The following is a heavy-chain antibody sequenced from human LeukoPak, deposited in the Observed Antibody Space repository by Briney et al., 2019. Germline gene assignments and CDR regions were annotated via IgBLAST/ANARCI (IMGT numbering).Heavy chain of an antibody. CDR1: GFTFDDYG. Sequence: GGSLRLSCAASGFTFDDYGMSWVRQAPGKGLEWVSGINWNGGSTGYADSVKGRFTISRDSSKNTLYLQMNSLRAEDTAVYYCAKDGFTWFGDLSYWYFDLWGRGTLVTVSS. CDR3: AKDGFTWFGDLSYWYFDL. V-gene: IGHV3-20*04. CDR2: INWNGGST. J-gene: IGHJ2*01. D-gene: IGHD3-10*01.